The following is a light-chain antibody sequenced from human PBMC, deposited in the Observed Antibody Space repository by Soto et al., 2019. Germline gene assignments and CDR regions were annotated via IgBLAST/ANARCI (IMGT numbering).Light chain of an antibody. CDR3: QQYDTSPVT. J-gene: IGKJ2*01. Sequence: EIVFTQSPGTLSLSPGERATLSCRASQSVSSSYLAWYQQKPGQAPRLLIYGASNRATGIPDRFSGSGSGTDFTLTISRLEPEDFAVYYCQQYDTSPVTFGQGTKVDIK. CDR1: QSVSSSY. CDR2: GAS. V-gene: IGKV3-20*01.